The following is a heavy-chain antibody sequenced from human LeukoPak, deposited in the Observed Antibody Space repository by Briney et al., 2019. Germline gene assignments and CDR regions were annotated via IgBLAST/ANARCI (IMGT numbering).Heavy chain of an antibody. J-gene: IGHJ4*02. V-gene: IGHV3-23*01. CDR1: GFTFSSYA. D-gene: IGHD3-10*01. Sequence: GSLRLSCAASGFTFSSYATSWVRQAPGKGLEWVSAIRDSGGSTFYADSVKGQFTISRDNSRNTLFLQMNSLRAEDTAVYYCAKHYGSGTYYNYFDYWGQGTLVSVSS. CDR3: AKHYGSGTYYNYFDY. CDR2: IRDSGGST.